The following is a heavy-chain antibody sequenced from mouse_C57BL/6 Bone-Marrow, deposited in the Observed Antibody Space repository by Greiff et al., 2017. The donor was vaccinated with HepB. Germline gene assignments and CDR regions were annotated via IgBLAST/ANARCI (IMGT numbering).Heavy chain of an antibody. CDR3: ARERLYLYAMDY. Sequence: EVQLQESGPGLVKPSQSLSLTCSVTGYSITSGYYWNWIRQFPGNKLEWMGYISYDGSNNYNPSLKNRISITRDTSKNQFFLKLNSVTTEDTATCYCARERLYLYAMDYWGQGTSVTVSS. CDR2: ISYDGSN. D-gene: IGHD5-1*01. J-gene: IGHJ4*01. V-gene: IGHV3-6*01. CDR1: GYSITSGYY.